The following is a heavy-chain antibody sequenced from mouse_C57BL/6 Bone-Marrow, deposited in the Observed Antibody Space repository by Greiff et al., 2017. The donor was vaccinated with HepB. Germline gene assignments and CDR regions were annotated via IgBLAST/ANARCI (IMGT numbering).Heavy chain of an antibody. Sequence: QVQLQQPGAELVKPGASVKMSCKASGYTFTSYWITWVKQRPGQGLEWIGDIYPGSGSTKYNEKFKSKATLTVDTSSSTAYMQLSSLTSEDSAVYYCARGGDYGNYGYFEVWGTGTTVTVSS. V-gene: IGHV1-55*01. D-gene: IGHD2-1*01. CDR2: IYPGSGST. J-gene: IGHJ1*03. CDR3: ARGGDYGNYGYFEV. CDR1: GYTFTSYW.